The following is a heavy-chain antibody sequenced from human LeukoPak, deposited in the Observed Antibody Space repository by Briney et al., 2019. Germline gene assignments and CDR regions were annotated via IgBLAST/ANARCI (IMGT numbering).Heavy chain of an antibody. CDR1: GYTFTGYY. D-gene: IGHD3-3*01. CDR2: INPNSGGT. Sequence: ASVKVSCKASGYTFTGYYMHWVRQAPGQGLEWMGWINPNSGGTNYAQKFQGRVTMTSDTSITTAYMELSRLRCDDTAVDYCAKCYYDFWSGSRMDYWGQGTLVTVSS. V-gene: IGHV1-2*02. CDR3: AKCYYDFWSGSRMDY. J-gene: IGHJ4*02.